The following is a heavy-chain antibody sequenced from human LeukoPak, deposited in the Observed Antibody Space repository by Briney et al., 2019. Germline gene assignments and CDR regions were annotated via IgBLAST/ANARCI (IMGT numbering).Heavy chain of an antibody. Sequence: PSETLSLTCTVSGGSISSSSYYWGWIRQPPGKGLEWIGEINHSGSTNYNPSLKSRVTISVDTSKNQFSLKLSSVTAADTAVYYCARGWGVDYWGQGTLVTVSS. CDR3: ARGWGVDY. V-gene: IGHV4-39*07. CDR2: INHSGST. J-gene: IGHJ4*02. CDR1: GGSISSSSYY. D-gene: IGHD3-16*01.